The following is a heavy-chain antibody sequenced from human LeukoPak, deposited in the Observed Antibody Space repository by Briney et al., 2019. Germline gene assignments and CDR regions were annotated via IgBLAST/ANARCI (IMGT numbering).Heavy chain of an antibody. CDR2: ISTSGSII. Sequence: PGGSLRVSCAASGFTFSDYDMSWVRQAPGKGLEWVSYISTSGSIIYYADSVKGRFTISRDNAKNSLFLQMNSLRAEDTAVYYCAREGQWLVKYYFDYWGQGTLVTVSS. D-gene: IGHD6-19*01. V-gene: IGHV3-11*04. CDR3: AREGQWLVKYYFDY. J-gene: IGHJ4*02. CDR1: GFTFSDYD.